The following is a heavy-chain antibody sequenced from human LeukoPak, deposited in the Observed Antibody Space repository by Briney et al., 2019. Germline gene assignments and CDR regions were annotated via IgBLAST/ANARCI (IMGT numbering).Heavy chain of an antibody. CDR1: GFTFSSYW. V-gene: IGHV3-7*03. J-gene: IGHJ4*02. D-gene: IGHD3-22*01. CDR3: ARDDYYDSSAYGY. Sequence: GGSLRLSCAASGFTFSSYWMSRVRQAPGKGLEWVANIKQDGSEKYYVDSVKGRFMISRDNAKNSLYLQMSSLRAEDTAVYYCARDDYYDSSAYGYWGRGTLVTVSS. CDR2: IKQDGSEK.